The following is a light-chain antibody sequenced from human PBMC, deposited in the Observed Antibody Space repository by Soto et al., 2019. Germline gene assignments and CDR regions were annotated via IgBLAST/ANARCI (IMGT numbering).Light chain of an antibody. V-gene: IGLV2-8*01. J-gene: IGLJ2*01. CDR3: SSYAGSNTVV. CDR2: EVS. Sequence: QSALTQPPSASGSPGQSVTISCTGTSSDVGGYNYVSWYQQHPGKAPNLMIYEVSKRPSGVPDRCSGSKSGNTASLTVSGLQAEDEADYYCSSYAGSNTVVFGGGTKLTVL. CDR1: SSDVGGYNY.